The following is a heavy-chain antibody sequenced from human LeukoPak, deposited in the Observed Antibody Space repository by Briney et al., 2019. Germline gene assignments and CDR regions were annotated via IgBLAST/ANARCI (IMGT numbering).Heavy chain of an antibody. Sequence: ASVKVSCKSSGYTFISHYMHWVRQAPGQGLEWMGIINPSGGSTSYAQKFQGRVTMTRDMSTSTDYMELSSLRSEDTAVYYCARDQSGEWELVSGWWFDPWGQGTLVTVSS. D-gene: IGHD1-26*01. V-gene: IGHV1-46*01. CDR1: GYTFISHY. CDR2: INPSGGST. CDR3: ARDQSGEWELVSGWWFDP. J-gene: IGHJ5*02.